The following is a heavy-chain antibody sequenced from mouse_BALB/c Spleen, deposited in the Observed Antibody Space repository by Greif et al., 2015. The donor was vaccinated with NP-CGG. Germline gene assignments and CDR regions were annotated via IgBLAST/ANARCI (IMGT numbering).Heavy chain of an antibody. V-gene: IGHV5-4*02. D-gene: IGHD2-14*01. Sequence: DVKLVESGGGLVKPGGSLKLSCAASGFTFSDYYMYWVRQTPEKRLEWVATISDGGSYTYYPDSVKGRFTISRDNAKNNLYLQMSSLKSEDTAMYYCARGRYDWYFDVWGAGTTVTVSS. CDR3: ARGRYDWYFDV. CDR1: GFTFSDYY. CDR2: ISDGGSYT. J-gene: IGHJ1*01.